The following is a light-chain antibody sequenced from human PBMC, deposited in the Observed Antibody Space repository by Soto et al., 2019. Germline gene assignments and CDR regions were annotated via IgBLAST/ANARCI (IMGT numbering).Light chain of an antibody. CDR3: QQYNNWPPA. CDR2: GAS. J-gene: IGKJ1*01. Sequence: EIVMTQSPATLSVSPGERATLSCRASQSVSGNLAWYQQKPGQAPRLLIYGASARATAIPARFSGSGSGTEFTLTISSLQSEDFVVYYCQQYNNWPPAFGQGTKVEIK. V-gene: IGKV3-15*01. CDR1: QSVSGN.